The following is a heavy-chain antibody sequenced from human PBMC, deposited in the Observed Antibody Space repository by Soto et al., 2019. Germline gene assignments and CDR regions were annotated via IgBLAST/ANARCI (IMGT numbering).Heavy chain of an antibody. J-gene: IGHJ4*02. CDR3: ARGWSYCSGGSCYSRFAY. V-gene: IGHV1-69*02. CDR1: GGTFSSYT. CDR2: IIPIRGIA. D-gene: IGHD2-15*01. Sequence: QVQLVQSGAEVKKPGSSVKVACKASGGTFSSYTISWVRQAPGQGLEWMGRIIPIRGIANYAQKFQGRVTITADKSTSTADMELSSLRSEDTAVYYCARGWSYCSGGSCYSRFAYWGQGTLVTVSS.